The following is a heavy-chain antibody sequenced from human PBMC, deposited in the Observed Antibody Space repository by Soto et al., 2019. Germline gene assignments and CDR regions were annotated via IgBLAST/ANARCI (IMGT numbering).Heavy chain of an antibody. CDR2: ISYDGSNK. CDR3: AKDGNYYDSKSFDY. CDR1: GFTFSSYG. V-gene: IGHV3-30*18. D-gene: IGHD3-22*01. Sequence: GGSLRLSCAASGFTFSSYGMHWVRQAPGKGLEWVAVISYDGSNKYYADSVKGRFTISRDNSKNTLYLQMNSLRAEDTAVYYCAKDGNYYDSKSFDYWGQGTLVTVSS. J-gene: IGHJ4*02.